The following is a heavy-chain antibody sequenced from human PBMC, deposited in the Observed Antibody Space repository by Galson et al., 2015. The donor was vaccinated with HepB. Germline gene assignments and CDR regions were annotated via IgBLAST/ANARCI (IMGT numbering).Heavy chain of an antibody. CDR2: ISSSSSSI. Sequence: SLRLSCAASGFTFSDYYMSWIRQAPGKGLEWVSYISSSSSSIHYTDSVKGRFTISRDNAKNSLYLQMSSLRAEDTGVYYCARDRDLYDYWGQGTLVTVSS. D-gene: IGHD2-2*02. J-gene: IGHJ4*02. V-gene: IGHV3-11*01. CDR3: ARDRDLYDY. CDR1: GFTFSDYY.